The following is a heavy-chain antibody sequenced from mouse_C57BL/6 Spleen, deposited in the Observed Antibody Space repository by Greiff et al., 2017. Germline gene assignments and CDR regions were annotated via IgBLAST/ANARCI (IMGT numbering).Heavy chain of an antibody. Sequence: QVQLQQPGAELVKPGASVKLSCKASGYTFTSYWMHWVKQRPGQGLEWIGMIHPNSGSTKYNEKFKGKATMTADKSSSTSYMQLSSLTSEDSAVYYCARSGSSYGYFDVWGTGTTVTVSS. V-gene: IGHV1-64*01. CDR2: IHPNSGST. CDR1: GYTFTSYW. CDR3: ARSGSSYGYFDV. J-gene: IGHJ1*03. D-gene: IGHD1-1*01.